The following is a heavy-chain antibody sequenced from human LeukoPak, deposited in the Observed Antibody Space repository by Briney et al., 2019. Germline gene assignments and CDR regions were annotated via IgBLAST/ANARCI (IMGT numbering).Heavy chain of an antibody. CDR2: FDPEDGET. CDR1: GYTLTELS. V-gene: IGHV1-24*01. CDR3: ATSLVVPAASPPYYYGMDV. Sequence: ASVKVSCKVSGYTLTELSMHWVRQAPGKGLEWMGGFDPEDGETIYAQKFQGRVTMTTDTSTSTAYMELRSLRSDDTAVYYCATSLVVPAASPPYYYGMDVWGQGTTVTVSS. D-gene: IGHD2-2*01. J-gene: IGHJ6*02.